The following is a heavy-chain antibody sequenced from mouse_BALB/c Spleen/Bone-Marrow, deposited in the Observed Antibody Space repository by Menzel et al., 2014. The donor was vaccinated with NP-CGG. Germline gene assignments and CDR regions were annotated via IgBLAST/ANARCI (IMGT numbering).Heavy chain of an antibody. D-gene: IGHD2-1*01. V-gene: IGHV3-1*02. CDR3: ARRGDYYGNYADY. CDR2: IRYSGST. CDR1: GYSITSGYS. J-gene: IGHJ4*01. Sequence: EVKLMESGPDLVKPSQSLSLTCTVTGYSITSGYSWHWIRQFPGNRLEWMGYIRYSGSTNHNPSLKSRISITRDTSKNHFFLQLNSVTTEDTATYYCARRGDYYGNYADYWGQGTSVTVSS.